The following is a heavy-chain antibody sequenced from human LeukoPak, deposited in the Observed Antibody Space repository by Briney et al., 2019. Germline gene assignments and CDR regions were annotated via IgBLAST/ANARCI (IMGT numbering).Heavy chain of an antibody. J-gene: IGHJ3*02. CDR1: GGSISSYY. CDR2: IYTSGST. V-gene: IGHV4-4*07. D-gene: IGHD6-19*01. CDR3: ARTNSSGWLDAFDI. Sequence: PSETLSLTCTVSGGSISSYYWSWIRQPAGKGLEWIGRIYTSGSTNYNPSLKSRVTMSVDTSKNQFSLKLSSVTAADTAVYYCARTNSSGWLDAFDIWGQGTMVTVSS.